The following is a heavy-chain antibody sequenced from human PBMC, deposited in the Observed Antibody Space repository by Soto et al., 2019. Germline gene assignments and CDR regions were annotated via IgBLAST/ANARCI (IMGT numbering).Heavy chain of an antibody. D-gene: IGHD2-2*01. CDR1: GGSISSSSYY. V-gene: IGHV4-39*01. CDR2: IYYSGST. J-gene: IGHJ6*03. CDR3: ARGYCSSTSCYADWYYYYYMDV. Sequence: PSETLSLTCTVSGGSISSSSYYWGWIRQPPGKGLEWIGSIYYSGSTYYNPSLKSRVTISVDTSKNQFSLKLSSVTAADTAVYYCARGYCSSTSCYADWYYYYYMDVWGKGTTVTVSS.